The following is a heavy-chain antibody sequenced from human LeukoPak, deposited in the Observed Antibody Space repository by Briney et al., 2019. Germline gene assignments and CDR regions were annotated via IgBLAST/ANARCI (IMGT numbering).Heavy chain of an antibody. J-gene: IGHJ4*02. V-gene: IGHV4-59*08. D-gene: IGHD5-24*01. CDR3: ARQREMATLFDY. Sequence: SETLSLTCTVSGGSISSYYWSWIRQPPGKGLEWIGYIYYSGSTNYNPSPKSRVTISVDTSKNQFSLKLSSVTAADTAVYYCARQREMATLFDYWGQGTLVTVSS. CDR2: IYYSGST. CDR1: GGSISSYY.